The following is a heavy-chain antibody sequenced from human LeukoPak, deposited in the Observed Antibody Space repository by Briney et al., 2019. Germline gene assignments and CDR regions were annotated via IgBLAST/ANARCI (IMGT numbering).Heavy chain of an antibody. J-gene: IGHJ2*01. CDR2: IKSKSAGGKT. CDR1: GFTFSNAW. CDR3: TAEYDSSGYYPWFFDL. V-gene: IGHV3-15*01. D-gene: IGHD3-22*01. Sequence: GGSLRLSCAASGFTFSNAWMSWVRQAPGKGLEWVGRIKSKSAGGKTDYAAPMKGRFTISRDDSKNTLYLQMNSLKTEDTAVYYCTAEYDSSGYYPWFFDLWGRGTLVTASS.